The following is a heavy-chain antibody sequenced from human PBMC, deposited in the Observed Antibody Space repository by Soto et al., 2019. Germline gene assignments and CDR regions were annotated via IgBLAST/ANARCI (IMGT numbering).Heavy chain of an antibody. V-gene: IGHV1-69*13. D-gene: IGHD2-15*01. J-gene: IGHJ4*02. CDR3: ARVSGYCSGGSCYPTYFDY. Sequence: SVQVSCKASGGTFSSYAISWVRQAPGQGLEWMGGIIPIFGTANYAQKFQGRVTITADESTSTAYMELSSLRSEDTAVYYCARVSGYCSGGSCYPTYFDYWGQGTLVTVSS. CDR1: GGTFSSYA. CDR2: IIPIFGTA.